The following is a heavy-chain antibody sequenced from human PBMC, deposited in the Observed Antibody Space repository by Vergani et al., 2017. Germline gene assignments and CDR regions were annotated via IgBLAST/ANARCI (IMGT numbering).Heavy chain of an antibody. CDR1: GASINNDFYY. CDR3: ARDNKQLRPRAFDL. J-gene: IGHJ3*01. D-gene: IGHD4-23*01. Sequence: QVQLQESGPGLVKPSQTLSLTCTVSGASINNDFYYWHSIRQPAGKGLEWIGRIYVSGITDYNSSLQSRVSMSVDTSKHQFSLSLTSVTPEDTAVYYCARDNKQLRPRAFDLWVQGTMVTVSS. V-gene: IGHV4-61*02. CDR2: IYVSGIT.